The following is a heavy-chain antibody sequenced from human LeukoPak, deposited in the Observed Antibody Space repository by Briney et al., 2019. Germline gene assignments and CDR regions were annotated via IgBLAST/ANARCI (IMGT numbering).Heavy chain of an antibody. V-gene: IGHV1-2*06. J-gene: IGHJ4*02. CDR1: GYTFTDFY. D-gene: IGHD4-17*01. CDR3: ARDDTVTTLPFDY. CDR2: LNPNSGGT. Sequence: ASVKVSCKASGYTFTDFYIQWVRQAPGQGLQWMGRLNPNSGGTENAQNFQGRVTMSRDTSISTAYMELIRLRADDTAVYYCARDDTVTTLPFDYWGQGTLVTVSS.